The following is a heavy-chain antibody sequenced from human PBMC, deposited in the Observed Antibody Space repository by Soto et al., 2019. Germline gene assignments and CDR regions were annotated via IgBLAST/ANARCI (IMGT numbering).Heavy chain of an antibody. J-gene: IGHJ5*02. Sequence: ETLSLTCTVSGGSISGYYWTWIRQAAGKGLEWIGRIYSSGTTKYNPSLKSRVTMSLDTSKNQFSLRLSSVTATDTAVYYCARGQRFSDWFDPWGPGTLVTVSS. D-gene: IGHD3-3*01. CDR3: ARGQRFSDWFDP. V-gene: IGHV4-4*07. CDR1: GGSISGYY. CDR2: IYSSGTT.